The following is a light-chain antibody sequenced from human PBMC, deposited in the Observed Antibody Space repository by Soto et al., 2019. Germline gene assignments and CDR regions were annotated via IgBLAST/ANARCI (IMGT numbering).Light chain of an antibody. Sequence: DIVLTQSPATLSLSPGERATLSCRGSQSVSSYLAWYQQNPGQAPLLLIYDASNRATGIPARFSGSGSGTDFTLTISSLEPEEFAGYYCQQRSNWPPGRTFGQGTKVDI. CDR2: DAS. V-gene: IGKV3-11*01. CDR3: QQRSNWPPGRT. CDR1: QSVSSY. J-gene: IGKJ1*01.